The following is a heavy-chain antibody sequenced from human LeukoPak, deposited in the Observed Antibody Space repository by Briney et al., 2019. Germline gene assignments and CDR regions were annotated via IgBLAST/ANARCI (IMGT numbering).Heavy chain of an antibody. CDR3: ARVSSTSSPDQYYFDY. J-gene: IGHJ4*02. Sequence: SVKVSCKASGGTFSSYAISWVRQAPGQGLEWMGRIIPILGIANYAQKFQGRVTITADKSTSTAYMELSSLRSEDTAVYYCARVSSTSSPDQYYFDYWGQGTLVTVSS. D-gene: IGHD6-6*01. V-gene: IGHV1-69*04. CDR2: IIPILGIA. CDR1: GGTFSSYA.